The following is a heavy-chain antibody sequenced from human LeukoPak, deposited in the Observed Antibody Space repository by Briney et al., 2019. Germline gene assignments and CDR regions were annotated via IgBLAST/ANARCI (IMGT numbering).Heavy chain of an antibody. D-gene: IGHD5-24*01. V-gene: IGHV3-48*01. CDR2: ISSSSSTI. J-gene: IGHJ3*02. CDR1: GFTFSSYS. Sequence: GGSLRLSCAASGFTFSSYSMNWVRQAPGKGLEWVSYISSSSSTIYYADSVKGRFTISRDNAKNSLYLQMNSLRAEDTAVYYCARERRDGCKGAFDIWGQGTMVTVSS. CDR3: ARERRDGCKGAFDI.